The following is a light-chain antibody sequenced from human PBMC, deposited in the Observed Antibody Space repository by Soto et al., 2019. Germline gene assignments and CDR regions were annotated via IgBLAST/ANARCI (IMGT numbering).Light chain of an antibody. CDR1: QGIRYE. CDR2: AAS. Sequence: QMTQSPSSLSSSVGDRVAVTCRASQGIRYELVGYQQKPGKAPKRLIYAASSLQSGVPSRFSGSGSGTEFTLTISSLQPEDFAKYDSLQHNSYPRTFAQ. CDR3: LQHNSYPRT. J-gene: IGKJ1*01. V-gene: IGKV1-17*01.